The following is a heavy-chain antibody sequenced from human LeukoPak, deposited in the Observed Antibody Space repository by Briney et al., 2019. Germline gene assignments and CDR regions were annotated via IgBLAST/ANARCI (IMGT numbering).Heavy chain of an antibody. CDR2: VGIDSGNT. J-gene: IGHJ4*02. CDR1: GFTFSTYG. V-gene: IGHV3-48*01. D-gene: IGHD5-24*01. CDR3: ARDYKYAFDN. Sequence: GGSLRLSCAASGFTFSTYGMNWVRQAPGKGLEWISYVGIDSGNTYYADSVKGRFTISADKARNSLVLQMNSLRVEDTAVYYCARDYKYAFDNWGQGTLVTVSS.